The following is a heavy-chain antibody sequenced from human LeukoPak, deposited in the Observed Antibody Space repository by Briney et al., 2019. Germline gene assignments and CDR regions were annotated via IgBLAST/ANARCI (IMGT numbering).Heavy chain of an antibody. CDR2: ISGTGGST. J-gene: IGHJ4*02. Sequence: GGSLRLSCEVAGFTFSSYAMNWVRQAPGRGLEWVSGISGTGGSTYYADSVKGRFTISRDNSKNTLYLQMNSLRAEDTAVYYCATARTLRVTTSFDYWGQGALVTVSS. D-gene: IGHD4-17*01. V-gene: IGHV3-23*01. CDR3: ATARTLRVTTSFDY. CDR1: GFTFSSYA.